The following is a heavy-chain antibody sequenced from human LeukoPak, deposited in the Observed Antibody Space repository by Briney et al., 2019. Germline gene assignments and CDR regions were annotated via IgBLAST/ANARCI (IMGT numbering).Heavy chain of an antibody. D-gene: IGHD3-10*01. J-gene: IGHJ4*02. Sequence: GASVKVSCKASGGTFSSYAISWVRQAPGQGLEWMGRIIPILGIANYAQKFQGRVTITADKSTSTAYMELSSLRSEDTAVYYCASAPLSLWFGELYYFDYWGQGTLVTVSS. CDR1: GGTFSSYA. CDR3: ASAPLSLWFGELYYFDY. V-gene: IGHV1-69*04. CDR2: IIPILGIA.